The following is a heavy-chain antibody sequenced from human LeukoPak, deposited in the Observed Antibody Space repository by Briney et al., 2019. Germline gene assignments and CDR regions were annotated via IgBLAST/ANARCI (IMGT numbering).Heavy chain of an antibody. J-gene: IGHJ4*02. V-gene: IGHV4-59*02. CDR3: ARGAPTQFDY. Sequence: GSLRLSCATSGFIVSSNYMSWVRQAPGKGLEWIGNIYYSGSTNYNPSLKSRVTISVDTSKNQFSLKLSSVTAADTAVYYCARGAPTQFDYWGQGTLVTVSS. CDR2: IYYSGST. CDR1: GFIVSSNY.